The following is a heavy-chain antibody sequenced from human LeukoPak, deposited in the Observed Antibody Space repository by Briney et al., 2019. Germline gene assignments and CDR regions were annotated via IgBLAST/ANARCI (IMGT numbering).Heavy chain of an antibody. CDR2: IYSGGST. Sequence: GGSLRLSRVVSGFTFSRYSMTWVRQAPGKGLEWVSVIYSGGSTYYADSVKGRFTISRDNSKNTMSLQMNSLRAEDTAVYYCARVRLAAGPRNSNNWFDPWGQGTLVTVSS. CDR3: ARVRLAAGPRNSNNWFDP. J-gene: IGHJ5*02. V-gene: IGHV3-53*01. D-gene: IGHD6-13*01. CDR1: GFTFSRYS.